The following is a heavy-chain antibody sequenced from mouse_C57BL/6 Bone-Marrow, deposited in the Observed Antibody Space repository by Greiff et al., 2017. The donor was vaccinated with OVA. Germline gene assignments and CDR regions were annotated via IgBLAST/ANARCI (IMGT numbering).Heavy chain of an antibody. CDR1: GYTFTSYG. D-gene: IGHD1-1*01. CDR2: IYPRSGNP. Sequence: QVQLQQSGAELARPGASVKLSCKASGYTFTSYGISWVKQRTGQGLEWIGEIYPRSGNPYYNEKFKGKATLTADKSSSTAYMELRSLTSEDSAVYFCIFNDYYGSSPYYFDYWGQGTTLTVSS. V-gene: IGHV1-81*01. J-gene: IGHJ2*01. CDR3: IFNDYYGSSPYYFDY.